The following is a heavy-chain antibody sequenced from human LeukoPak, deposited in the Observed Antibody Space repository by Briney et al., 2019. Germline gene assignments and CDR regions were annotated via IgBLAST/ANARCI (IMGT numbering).Heavy chain of an antibody. V-gene: IGHV3-21*01. Sequence: PGGSLRLSCAASGFTFSSYSMNWVRQAPGKGLEWVSSISSSSSYIYYADSVKGRFTISRDNAKNSLYLQMNSLRAEDTAVYYCARDFKAAAVSFDYWGQGTLVTVSS. J-gene: IGHJ4*02. D-gene: IGHD6-13*01. CDR1: GFTFSSYS. CDR2: ISSSSSYI. CDR3: ARDFKAAAVSFDY.